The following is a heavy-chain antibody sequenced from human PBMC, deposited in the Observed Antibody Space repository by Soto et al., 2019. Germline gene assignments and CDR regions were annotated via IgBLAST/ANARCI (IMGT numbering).Heavy chain of an antibody. V-gene: IGHV3-53*01. CDR1: GFSVSSHY. CDR3: ARDCSGGSCYPALGA. D-gene: IGHD2-15*01. J-gene: IGHJ5*02. Sequence: PGGSLRLSCAASGFSVSSHYMSWVRQAPGKGLEWVSFIYSGGDTYYADSVKGRFTITRDNYKNTLYLQMNSLRVDDTAFYYCARDCSGGSCYPALGAWGQGTLVTVSS. CDR2: IYSGGDT.